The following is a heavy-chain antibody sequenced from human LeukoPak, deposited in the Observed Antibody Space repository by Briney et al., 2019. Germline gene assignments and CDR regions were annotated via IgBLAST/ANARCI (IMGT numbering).Heavy chain of an antibody. J-gene: IGHJ2*01. CDR3: ARKYIVGAYVVPADWYFDL. Sequence: SGTLSLTCAVSGGSISSSNWWSWVRQPPGKGLEWIGEIYHSGSTNYNPSLKSRVTISVDTSKNQFSLKLSSVTAADTAVYYCARKYIVGAYVVPADWYFDLWGRGTLVTVSS. CDR1: GGSISSSNW. D-gene: IGHD1-26*01. CDR2: IYHSGST. V-gene: IGHV4-4*02.